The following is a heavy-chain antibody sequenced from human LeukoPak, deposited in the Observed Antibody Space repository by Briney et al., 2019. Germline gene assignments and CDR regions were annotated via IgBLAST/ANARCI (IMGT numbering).Heavy chain of an antibody. J-gene: IGHJ4*02. Sequence: PGGSLRLSCAASGFTFSNYGMNWVRPAPGKGLEWVSYLSGSGSTIYYADSVKGRFTISRDNAKDSLYLQMNSLRAEDTAVYYCARVRSGYSHENYFDYWGQGTLVTVSS. D-gene: IGHD5-18*01. CDR3: ARVRSGYSHENYFDY. CDR1: GFTFSNYG. V-gene: IGHV3-48*03. CDR2: LSGSGSTI.